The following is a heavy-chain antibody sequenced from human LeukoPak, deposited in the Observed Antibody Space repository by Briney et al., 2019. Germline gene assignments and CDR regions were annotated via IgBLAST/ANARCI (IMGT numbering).Heavy chain of an antibody. CDR1: GFTVSSNY. CDR3: ARDSAVAGTFSY. CDR2: ICSGGST. Sequence: GGSLRLSCAASGFTVSSNYMSWVRQAPGKGMKWVSVICSGGSTYYADSVKGRFTISRDNSKNTLYLQMNSLRAEDTAVYYCARDSAVAGTFSYWGQGTLVTVSS. D-gene: IGHD6-19*01. V-gene: IGHV3-53*01. J-gene: IGHJ4*02.